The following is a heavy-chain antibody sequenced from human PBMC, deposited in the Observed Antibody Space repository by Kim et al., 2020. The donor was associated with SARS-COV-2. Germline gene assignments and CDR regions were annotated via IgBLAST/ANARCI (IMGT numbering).Heavy chain of an antibody. D-gene: IGHD3-10*01. Sequence: QKFHGRATITRDTSASTAYMELSSLRAEDTAVYYCARVWGSGSYYNGVFDYWGQGTLVTVSS. V-gene: IGHV1-3*01. J-gene: IGHJ4*02. CDR3: ARVWGSGSYYNGVFDY.